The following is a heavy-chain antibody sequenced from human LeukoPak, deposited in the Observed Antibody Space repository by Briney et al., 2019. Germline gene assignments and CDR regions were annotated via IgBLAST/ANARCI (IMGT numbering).Heavy chain of an antibody. D-gene: IGHD2-15*01. J-gene: IGHJ4*02. CDR3: ASPRRYCSGGSCYSLRIDY. Sequence: SETLSLTCTVSGGSISSSSYYWGWIRQPPGKGLEWIGSIYYSGSTYYNPSLKSRVTISVDTSKNQFSLKLSSVTAADTAVYYCASPRRYCSGGSCYSLRIDYWGQGTLVTVSS. V-gene: IGHV4-39*01. CDR1: GGSISSSSYY. CDR2: IYYSGST.